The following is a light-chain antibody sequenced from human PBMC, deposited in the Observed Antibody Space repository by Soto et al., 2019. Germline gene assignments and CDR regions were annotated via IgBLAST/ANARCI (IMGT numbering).Light chain of an antibody. CDR2: DVS. V-gene: IGLV2-14*03. Sequence: QSALSQPASVSGSPGQSITISCTGTSSDVGAYTFVSWYQQHPDKVPKLMIFDVSRRPSGVSDRFSGSKSGNTASLTISGLQPEDEADYYCSSYTSSSTHVFGSGTKLTVL. CDR3: SSYTSSSTHV. CDR1: SSDVGAYTF. J-gene: IGLJ1*01.